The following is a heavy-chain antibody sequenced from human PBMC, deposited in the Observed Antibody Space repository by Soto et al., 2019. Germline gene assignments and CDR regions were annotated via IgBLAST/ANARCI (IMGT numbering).Heavy chain of an antibody. CDR2: IYPHDSDT. CDR1: EYTFTNYW. CDR3: ATLPTVPAKDPSYHQHSIDV. Sequence: ESLKISCKGSEYTFTNYWIGWVRQMPGKGLEWMGIIYPHDSDTRYSPSFQGQVTISADKSISTAYLQWSSLKASDTAMYYCATLPTVPAKDPSYHQHSIDVWGLGTRVTASS. V-gene: IGHV5-51*01. J-gene: IGHJ6*02. D-gene: IGHD4-17*01.